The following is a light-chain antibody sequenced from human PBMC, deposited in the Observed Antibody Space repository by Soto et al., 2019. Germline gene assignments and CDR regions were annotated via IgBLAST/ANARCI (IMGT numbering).Light chain of an antibody. J-gene: IGKJ4*01. CDR3: QQYYSSPLT. CDR2: WAS. CDR1: QSDLYSSNNKKY. Sequence: DIVMTQSPDSLAVSLGERATINFKTSQSDLYSSNNKKYVGWYQQKPGQPPKLLIYWASTRESGVPDRFSGSGSETDFTLTISNLQAEDVAVYYCQQYYSSPLTFGGGTKVEIK. V-gene: IGKV4-1*01.